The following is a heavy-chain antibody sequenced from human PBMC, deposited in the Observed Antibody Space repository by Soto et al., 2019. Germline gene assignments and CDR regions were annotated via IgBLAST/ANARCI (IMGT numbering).Heavy chain of an antibody. D-gene: IGHD5-12*01. CDR2: VSSNGRST. J-gene: IGHJ4*02. CDR3: VVQHGAYNAYQGYFDY. CDR1: GFTLTDYA. Sequence: PGGSLRLSCSASGFTLTDYAMHWVRQAPGKGLEFVSAVSSNGRSTYYADSVKGRFAISRDTSKNTLYLQMSSLKTEDTAVLYCVVQHGAYNAYQGYFDYWGRGTLVTVSS. V-gene: IGHV3-64D*06.